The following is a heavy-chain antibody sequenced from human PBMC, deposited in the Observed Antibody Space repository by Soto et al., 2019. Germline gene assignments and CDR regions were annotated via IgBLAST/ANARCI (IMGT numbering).Heavy chain of an antibody. D-gene: IGHD3-9*01. CDR1: GGSISSGDYY. CDR3: AREYYDILTGHTGLDY. V-gene: IGHV4-30-4*01. Sequence: SETLSLTCTVSGGSISSGDYYWSWIRQPPGKGLEWIGYIYYSGSTYYNPSLKSRVTISVDTSKNQFSLKLSSVTAADTAVYYCAREYYDILTGHTGLDYWGQGTLVTVSS. CDR2: IYYSGST. J-gene: IGHJ4*02.